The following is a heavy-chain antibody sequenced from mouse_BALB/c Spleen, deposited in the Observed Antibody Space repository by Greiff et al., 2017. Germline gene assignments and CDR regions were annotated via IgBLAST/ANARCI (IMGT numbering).Heavy chain of an antibody. J-gene: IGHJ4*01. Sequence: EVKVVESGGGLVKPGGSLKLSCAASGFTFSSYAMSWVRQSPEKRLEWVAEISSGGSYTYYPETVTGRFTISRDNAKNTLYLEMSSLRSEDTAMYYCARGDYYGSSPYAMDYWGQGTSVTVSS. V-gene: IGHV5-9-4*01. CDR1: GFTFSSYA. CDR3: ARGDYYGSSPYAMDY. CDR2: ISSGGSYT. D-gene: IGHD1-1*01.